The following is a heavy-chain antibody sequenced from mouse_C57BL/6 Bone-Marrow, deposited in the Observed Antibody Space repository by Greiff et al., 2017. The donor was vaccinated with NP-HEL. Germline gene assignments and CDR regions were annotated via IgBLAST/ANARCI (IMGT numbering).Heavy chain of an antibody. J-gene: IGHJ3*01. CDR1: GYTFTSYW. Sequence: QVQLQQPGAELVKPGASVKLSCKASGYTFTSYWMQWVKQRPGQGLEWIGEIDPSDSYTNYNQKFKGKATLTVDTSSSTAYMQLSSLTSEDSAVYYCARRELRLLAYWGQGTLVTVSA. D-gene: IGHD3-2*02. CDR2: IDPSDSYT. CDR3: ARRELRLLAY. V-gene: IGHV1-50*01.